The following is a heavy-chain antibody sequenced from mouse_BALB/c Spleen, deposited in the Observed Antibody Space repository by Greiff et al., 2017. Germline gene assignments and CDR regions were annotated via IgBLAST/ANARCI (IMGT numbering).Heavy chain of an antibody. V-gene: IGHV5-9-3*01. CDR1: GFTFSSYA. J-gene: IGHJ2*01. Sequence: VQLKQSGGGLVKPGGSLKLSCAASGFTFSSYAMSWVRQTPEKRLEWVATISSGGSYTYYPDSVKGRFTISRDNAKNTLYLQMSSLRSEDTAMYYCAREGFDYWGQGTTLTVSS. CDR3: AREGFDY. CDR2: ISSGGSYT.